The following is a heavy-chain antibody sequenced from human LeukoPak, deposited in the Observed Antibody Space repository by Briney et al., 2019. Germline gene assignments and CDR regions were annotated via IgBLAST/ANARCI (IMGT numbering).Heavy chain of an antibody. CDR2: ISSSSSTI. V-gene: IGHV3-48*01. D-gene: IGHD3-3*01. Sequence: GGSLRLSCAASGFIFSSYSMNWVRQAPGKGLERVSYISSSSSTIYYADSVKGRFTISRDNAKNSLYLQMNSLRAEDTAVYYCASAQTYFDFRSVEKEGDAFDIWGQGTMVTVSS. CDR1: GFIFSSYS. J-gene: IGHJ3*02. CDR3: ASAQTYFDFRSVEKEGDAFDI.